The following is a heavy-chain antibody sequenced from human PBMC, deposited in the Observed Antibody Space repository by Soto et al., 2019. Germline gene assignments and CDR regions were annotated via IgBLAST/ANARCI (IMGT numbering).Heavy chain of an antibody. V-gene: IGHV1-8*01. CDR1: GYTFTNND. CDR2: MNPGSGDT. Sequence: GASVKACCEASGYTFTNNDVSWVRQATGQGLEWMGWMNPGSGDTGYAQKFQGRVTMTRDISIATAYMELNSLTSEDTAIYDCASMESFGSLKRLDPSSQGTSVTVTS. CDR3: ASMESFGSLKRLDP. D-gene: IGHD1-26*01. J-gene: IGHJ5*02.